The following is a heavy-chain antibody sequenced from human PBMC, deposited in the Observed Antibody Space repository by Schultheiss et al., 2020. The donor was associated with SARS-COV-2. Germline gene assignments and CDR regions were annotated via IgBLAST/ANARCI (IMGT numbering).Heavy chain of an antibody. CDR1: GFTFSSYS. J-gene: IGHJ6*02. CDR3: AKGGYPNHWNPRPLGYYYGMDV. Sequence: GGSLRLSCAASGFTFSSYSMNWVRQAPGKGLEWVSAISGSGGSTYYADSVKGRFTISRDNSKNTLYLQMNSLRAEDTAVYYCAKGGYPNHWNPRPLGYYYGMDVWGQGTTVTVSS. D-gene: IGHD1-14*01. CDR2: ISGSGGST. V-gene: IGHV3-23*01.